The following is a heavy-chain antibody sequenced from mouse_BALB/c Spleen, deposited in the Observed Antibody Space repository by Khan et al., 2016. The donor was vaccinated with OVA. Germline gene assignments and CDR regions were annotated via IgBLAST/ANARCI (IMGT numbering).Heavy chain of an antibody. CDR2: INTYTGEP. CDR3: ARTYYSYDRYFDV. D-gene: IGHD2-14*01. Sequence: QIQLVQSGPELKKPGETVKISCKASGYTFTNYGMNWVKQAPGKGLKWMGWINTYTGEPTYDDDFKGRFAFSLETSASTAYLQISKLKNEDMATFFCARTYYSYDRYFDVWGAGTTVTVSS. CDR1: GYTFTNYG. V-gene: IGHV9-1*02. J-gene: IGHJ1*01.